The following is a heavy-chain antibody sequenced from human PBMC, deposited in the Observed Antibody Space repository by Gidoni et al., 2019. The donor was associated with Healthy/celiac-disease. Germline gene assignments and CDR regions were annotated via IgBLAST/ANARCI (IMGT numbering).Heavy chain of an antibody. CDR2: IYTSGST. D-gene: IGHD5-18*01. CDR1: GGSTSSYY. V-gene: IGHV4-4*07. Sequence: AQPQESGPGLVTPPETLSLTCTVSGGSTSSYYCSWTRQPAGKGLEWIGRIYTSGSTNYNPPLKSRVTMSVDTSKNQFSLKLSSVTAADTAMYYCARDGADTTMGSPSSYYYYGMDVWGQGTTVTVSS. J-gene: IGHJ6*02. CDR3: ARDGADTTMGSPSSYYYYGMDV.